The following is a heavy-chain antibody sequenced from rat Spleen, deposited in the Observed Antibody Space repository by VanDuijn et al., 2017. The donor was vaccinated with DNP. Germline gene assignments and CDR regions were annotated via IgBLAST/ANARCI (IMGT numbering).Heavy chain of an antibody. CDR2: ISTGCGNT. CDR1: GFTFSNYY. CDR3: AGRPPPTRGPFDY. Sequence: EVQLVESGGGLVQPGRSMKLSCAASGFTFSNYYMAWVRQAPTKGLEWVASISTGCGNTYYRDSVKGRFPISRDNAQSTLYLQMDSLRSEDTATYYCAGRPPPTRGPFDYWGQGVTVTVSS. V-gene: IGHV5-25*01. J-gene: IGHJ2*01. D-gene: IGHD1-4*01.